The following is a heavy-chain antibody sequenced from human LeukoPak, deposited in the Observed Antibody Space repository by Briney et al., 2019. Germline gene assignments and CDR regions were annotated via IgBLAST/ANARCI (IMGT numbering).Heavy chain of an antibody. CDR3: AREQLLRYELGY. Sequence: PGGSLRLSCAASGFTFSSYSMSWVRQAPGKGLEWVSVIYSGGSTYYADSVKGRFTISRDNSKNTLYHQMNSLRAEDTAVYYCAREQLLRYELGYWGQGTLVTVS. D-gene: IGHD3-9*01. CDR1: GFTFSSYS. V-gene: IGHV3-66*01. J-gene: IGHJ4*02. CDR2: IYSGGST.